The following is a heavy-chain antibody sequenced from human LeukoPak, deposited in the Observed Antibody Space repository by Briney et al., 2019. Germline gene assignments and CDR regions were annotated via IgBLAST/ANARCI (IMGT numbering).Heavy chain of an antibody. J-gene: IGHJ5*02. D-gene: IGHD4-11*01. CDR3: ARRFNSNYVWWFDP. V-gene: IGHV1-69*05. CDR2: IIPIFGTA. Sequence: SVKVSCMASGGTFSSYAISWVRQAPGQGLEWMGGIIPIFGTANYAQKFQGRVTITTDESTSTAYMELSSLRSEDTAVYYCARRFNSNYVWWFDPWGQGTLVTVSS. CDR1: GGTFSSYA.